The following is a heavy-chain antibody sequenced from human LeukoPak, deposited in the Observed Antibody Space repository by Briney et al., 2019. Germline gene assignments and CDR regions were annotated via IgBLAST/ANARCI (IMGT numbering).Heavy chain of an antibody. D-gene: IGHD3-10*01. V-gene: IGHV3-30*18. CDR3: AKVRGSMFRGPQDY. J-gene: IGHJ4*02. CDR2: MSCDGNNK. CDR1: HFNLINYG. Sequence: PGGSGRLSGASLHFNLINYGLHWTRQAPGKGLEGVAVMSCDGNNKYHADSVKGRFTISRDNYQNTLYLQMDSLRPDDRAGYYCAKVRGSMFRGPQDYWGQGTLVTVSS.